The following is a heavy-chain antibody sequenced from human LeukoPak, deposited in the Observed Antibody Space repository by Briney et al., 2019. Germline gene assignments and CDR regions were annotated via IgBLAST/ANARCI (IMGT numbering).Heavy chain of an antibody. CDR1: GGSIRRTSYY. Sequence: PETPSLTCTVSGGSIRRTSYYWGWTRHPPRNGLEWNGSIYYTGSTYYNPALNSRITITTDASKNHFSLKLSSVLAAYTAVNYCARHGDGANVDGFDNWGQGTMVTVSS. V-gene: IGHV4-39*01. D-gene: IGHD4/OR15-4a*01. J-gene: IGHJ4*03. CDR3: ARHGDGANVDGFDN. CDR2: IYYTGST.